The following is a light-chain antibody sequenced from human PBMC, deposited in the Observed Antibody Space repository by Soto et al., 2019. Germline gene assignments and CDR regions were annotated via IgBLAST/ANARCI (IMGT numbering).Light chain of an antibody. CDR3: PQYNNWPCT. CDR1: QSVSSY. J-gene: IGKJ2*01. V-gene: IGKV3-11*01. CDR2: DAS. Sequence: EIVLTQSPATLSLSPGERATLSCRASQSVSSYLAWYQQKPGQPPRLLIYDASNRATGIAARFSGSGSGTDFTLTIRSLDPEDFAIYYCPQYNNWPCTFGQGTKLEIK.